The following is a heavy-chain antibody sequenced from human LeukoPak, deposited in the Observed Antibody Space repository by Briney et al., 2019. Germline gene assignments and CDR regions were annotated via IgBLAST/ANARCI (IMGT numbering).Heavy chain of an antibody. Sequence: SETLSLTCAVYGGSFSGYYWSWIRQPPGKGLEWIGEINHSGSTNYNPSLKSRVTISVDTSKNQFSLKLSSVTAADTAVYYCARTLRLGELSLFYWGQGTLVTVSS. V-gene: IGHV4-34*01. D-gene: IGHD3-16*02. CDR3: ARTLRLGELSLFY. J-gene: IGHJ4*02. CDR2: INHSGST. CDR1: GGSFSGYY.